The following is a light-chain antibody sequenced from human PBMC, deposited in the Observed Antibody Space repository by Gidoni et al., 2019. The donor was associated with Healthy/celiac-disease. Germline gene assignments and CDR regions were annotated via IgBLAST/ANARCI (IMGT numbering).Light chain of an antibody. Sequence: DIQMTQSPSSLSASVGDRVTITCRASQGISNSLAWYQQKPGKAPKLLLYAASRLESGVPSRFSGSVSGTDYTLTISSLQPEDCATYYCQQYYSTLLFTFGPGTKVDIK. CDR3: QQYYSTLLFT. CDR1: QGISNS. J-gene: IGKJ3*01. CDR2: AAS. V-gene: IGKV1-NL1*01.